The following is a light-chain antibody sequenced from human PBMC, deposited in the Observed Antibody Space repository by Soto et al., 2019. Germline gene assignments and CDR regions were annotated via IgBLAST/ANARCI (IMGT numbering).Light chain of an antibody. Sequence: EIVLTQSPGTLSLSQGERVTLSCRASQIVSSGYLAWYQQKPGQAPRLLIYGASSRATGIPDRFSGSGSGTDFTLTISRLEPEDFAVYYCQQYGSSPLTFSGGTKVDIK. V-gene: IGKV3-20*01. CDR3: QQYGSSPLT. CDR1: QIVSSGY. J-gene: IGKJ4*01. CDR2: GAS.